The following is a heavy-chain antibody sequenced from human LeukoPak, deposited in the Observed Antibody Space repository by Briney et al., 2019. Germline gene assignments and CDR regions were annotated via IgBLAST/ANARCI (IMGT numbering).Heavy chain of an antibody. CDR2: ISGSGGRT. Sequence: GGSLRLSCAAFGFTFSSFAMTWVRQAPGKGLEWVSVISGSGGRTYYADSVKGRFTLSRDNSNNTLSLEMSSLRAEDTAVYYCAREGTYYDSSGYYVSWGQGTLVTVSS. J-gene: IGHJ5*02. CDR1: GFTFSSFA. CDR3: AREGTYYDSSGYYVS. D-gene: IGHD3-22*01. V-gene: IGHV3-23*01.